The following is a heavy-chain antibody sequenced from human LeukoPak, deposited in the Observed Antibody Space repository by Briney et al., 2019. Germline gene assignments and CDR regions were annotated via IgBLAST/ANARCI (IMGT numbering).Heavy chain of an antibody. Sequence: EASVKVSCKASGYTFTSHGISWVRQAPGQGLEWMGWISTYNGNTNYAQKLQGRVTMTTDTSTSTAYMELRSLRSDDTAVYYCATRGGYCSSTSCYHLNYFDYWGQGTLVTVSS. V-gene: IGHV1-18*01. CDR2: ISTYNGNT. D-gene: IGHD2-2*01. CDR3: ATRGGYCSSTSCYHLNYFDY. CDR1: GYTFTSHG. J-gene: IGHJ4*02.